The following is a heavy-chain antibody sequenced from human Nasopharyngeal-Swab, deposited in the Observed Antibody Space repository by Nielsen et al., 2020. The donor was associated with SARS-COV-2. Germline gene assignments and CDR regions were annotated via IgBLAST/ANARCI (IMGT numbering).Heavy chain of an antibody. J-gene: IGHJ6*02. D-gene: IGHD3-3*01. V-gene: IGHV4-39*07. CDR3: ARNEVRSGYYGTAEYYGLDV. Sequence: SETLSLTCTVSGGSLNSITYYWGWIRQPPGKGLAWLGSIYYSGSAYYNPSLKRRVTISVDTSKNQFSLKLSSVTAADTAVYYCARNEVRSGYYGTAEYYGLDVWGQGTTVTVSS. CDR1: GGSLNSITYY. CDR2: IYYSGSA.